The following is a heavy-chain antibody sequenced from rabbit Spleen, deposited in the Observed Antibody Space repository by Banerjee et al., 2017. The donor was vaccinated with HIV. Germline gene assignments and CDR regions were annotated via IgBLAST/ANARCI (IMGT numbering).Heavy chain of an antibody. CDR2: IYPGFGIK. CDR1: GIDFSSYG. CDR3: ARDWRYDDYDL. D-gene: IGHD2-1*01. V-gene: IGHV1S47*01. Sequence: EESGGDLVKPGASLTLTCKASGIDFSSYGIHWVRQAPGKGLEWIAYIYPGFGIKNYADSMKGRFTVSSDNAQNTVFLQITSLTASDTATYFCARDWRYDDYDLWGPGTLVTVS. J-gene: IGHJ4*01.